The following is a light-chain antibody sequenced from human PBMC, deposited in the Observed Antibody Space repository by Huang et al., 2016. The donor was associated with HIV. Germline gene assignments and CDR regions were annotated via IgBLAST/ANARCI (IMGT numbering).Light chain of an antibody. J-gene: IGKJ1*01. V-gene: IGKV1-39*01. CDR3: QQVYSTPWT. Sequence: DIQMTQSPSSLSASVGDRVTITCRASQSINSYLTWYQQKPAKAPKLLIYAASSLQRGVPSRFSGSGSGTDFTLTISSLQPEDCATYCCQQVYSTPWTFGQGTKVEIK. CDR2: AAS. CDR1: QSINSY.